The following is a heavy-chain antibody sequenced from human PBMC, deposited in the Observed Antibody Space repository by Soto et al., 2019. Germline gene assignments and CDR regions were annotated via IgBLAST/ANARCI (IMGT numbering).Heavy chain of an antibody. J-gene: IGHJ5*01. Sequence: QVHLLESGPGLVKPSQTLSLTCYVSGDSISTVDYFWAWIRQPPGQALEYIGYIYKSTTTYYNPSFESRVAISLDTSKSQFSLNVTSVTAADTAVYFCARGRYCLTGTCFPNWFDSWGQGTLVTVSS. CDR1: GDSISTVDYF. D-gene: IGHD2-15*01. V-gene: IGHV4-30-4*01. CDR3: ARGRYCLTGTCFPNWFDS. CDR2: IYKSTTT.